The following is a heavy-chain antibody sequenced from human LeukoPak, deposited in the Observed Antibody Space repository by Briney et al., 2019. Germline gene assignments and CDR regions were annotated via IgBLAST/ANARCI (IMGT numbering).Heavy chain of an antibody. CDR1: GFTFSSYT. J-gene: IGHJ4*02. CDR3: ARVGGSTAY. Sequence: PGGSLRLSCAASGFTFSSYTINWVRQAPGKGLEWVSAISGSGGSTYYADSVKGRFTISRDNAKNSLYLQMNSLRAEDTAVYYCARVGGSTAYWGQGTLVTVSS. CDR2: ISGSGGST. D-gene: IGHD1-26*01. V-gene: IGHV3-21*01.